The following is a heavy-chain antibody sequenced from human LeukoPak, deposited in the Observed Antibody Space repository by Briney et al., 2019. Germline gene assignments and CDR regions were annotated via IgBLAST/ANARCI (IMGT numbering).Heavy chain of an antibody. D-gene: IGHD2-2*01. Sequence: GGSLRLTCAASGFTFSHYGLHWVRQAPGKGLEWVAVMWYDGINKYYTDSVKGRFTISRDNSKNTLYLQMNSLRAEDTAVYYCARVDCTTTSCPKADAFDLWGQGTMVTVSS. CDR2: MWYDGINK. CDR1: GFTFSHYG. CDR3: ARVDCTTTSCPKADAFDL. V-gene: IGHV3-33*01. J-gene: IGHJ3*01.